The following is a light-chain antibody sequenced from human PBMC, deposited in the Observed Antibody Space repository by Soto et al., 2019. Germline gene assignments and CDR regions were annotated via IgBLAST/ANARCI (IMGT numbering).Light chain of an antibody. CDR3: SSYTSSSTLEV. J-gene: IGLJ2*01. V-gene: IGLV2-14*01. CDR2: DVS. Sequence: QSALTQPASVSGSPGQSITISCTGTSSDVGGYNYVSWYQQHPGKAPKLMIYDVSNRPSGVSNRFSGSKSGNTASLTISGLKDEDEADYYCSSYTSSSTLEVFGGGTKLTVL. CDR1: SSDVGGYNY.